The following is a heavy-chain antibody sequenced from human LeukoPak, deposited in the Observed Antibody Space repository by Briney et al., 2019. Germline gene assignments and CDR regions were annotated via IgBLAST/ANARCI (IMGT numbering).Heavy chain of an antibody. D-gene: IGHD4-23*01. V-gene: IGHV3-74*01. J-gene: IGHJ3*02. CDR1: GFTFSDYW. Sequence: PGGSLRLSCAASGFTFSDYWMHWVRQAPGKGLVWVSRVNSDGSSTSYADSVKGRFTISRDNAKNTLYLQMNSLRAEDTAVYYCAGGGRSGNSNAFDIWGQGTMVTVSS. CDR3: AGGGRSGNSNAFDI. CDR2: VNSDGSST.